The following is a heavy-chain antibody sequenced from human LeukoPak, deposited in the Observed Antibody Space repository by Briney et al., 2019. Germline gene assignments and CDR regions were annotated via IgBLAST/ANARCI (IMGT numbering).Heavy chain of an antibody. J-gene: IGHJ3*02. CDR1: GYSISSGYY. Sequence: SETLSLTCTVSGYSISSGYYWGWIRQPPGKGLEWIGYIYYSGSTNYNPSLKSRVTISVDTSKNQFSLKLSSVTAADTAVYYCARWSVSDAFDIWGQGTMVTVSS. D-gene: IGHD2-8*01. V-gene: IGHV4-38-2*02. CDR3: ARWSVSDAFDI. CDR2: IYYSGST.